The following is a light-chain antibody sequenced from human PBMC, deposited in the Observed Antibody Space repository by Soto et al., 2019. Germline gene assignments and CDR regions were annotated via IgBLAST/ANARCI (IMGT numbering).Light chain of an antibody. CDR3: QQYNNWWT. Sequence: EIVLTQSPGTLSLSPWERATLSCRTSQSVISTSLAWYQQKPGRAPRLLIYGASTRATGISARFSGSGSGTEFTLTISSLQSEDFGVYYCQQYNNWWTFGQGTKVDIK. V-gene: IGKV3-15*01. J-gene: IGKJ1*01. CDR2: GAS. CDR1: QSVIST.